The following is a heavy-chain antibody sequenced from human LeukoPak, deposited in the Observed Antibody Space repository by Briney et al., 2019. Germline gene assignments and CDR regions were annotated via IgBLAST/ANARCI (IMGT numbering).Heavy chain of an antibody. Sequence: GGSLRLSCAASGFTVSTNCMTWVRQAPGKGLEWVSTIYSGGTTYYADSVMGRFTISRHNSRNTLYLQMNSLRAEDTAVYYCAKMVHTEQWLVPFDYWGQGTLVTVSS. J-gene: IGHJ4*02. D-gene: IGHD6-19*01. V-gene: IGHV3-53*04. CDR1: GFTVSTNC. CDR3: AKMVHTEQWLVPFDY. CDR2: IYSGGTT.